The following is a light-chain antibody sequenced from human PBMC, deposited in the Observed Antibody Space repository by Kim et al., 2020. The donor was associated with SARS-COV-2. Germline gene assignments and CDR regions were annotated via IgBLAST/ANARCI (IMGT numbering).Light chain of an antibody. Sequence: GQSVNISCSGSDSNLGDNYASWYHQLPGTAPKVLIYDNNKRSSGIPARFSGSKGGTSATLAITGLQTGDEGDYYCGTWDSGLSAWVFGGGTQLTVL. J-gene: IGLJ3*02. CDR2: DNN. CDR1: DSNLGDNY. V-gene: IGLV1-51*01. CDR3: GTWDSGLSAWV.